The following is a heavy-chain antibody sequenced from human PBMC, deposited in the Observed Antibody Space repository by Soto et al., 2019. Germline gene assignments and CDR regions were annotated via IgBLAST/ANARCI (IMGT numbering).Heavy chain of an antibody. CDR1: GFTFSSYS. CDR2: ISSSSSYI. CDR3: ARDYNPKAVAGSEPYYGMDV. J-gene: IGHJ6*02. V-gene: IGHV3-21*01. Sequence: GGSLRLSCAASGFTFSSYSMNWVRQAPGKGLEWVSSISSSSSYIYYADSVKGRFTISRDNAKNSLYLQMNSLRAEDTAVYYCARDYNPKAVAGSEPYYGMDVWGQGTKVTVSS. D-gene: IGHD6-19*01.